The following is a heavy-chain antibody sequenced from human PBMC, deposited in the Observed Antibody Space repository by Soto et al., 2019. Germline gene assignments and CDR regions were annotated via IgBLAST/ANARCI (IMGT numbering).Heavy chain of an antibody. V-gene: IGHV1-3*05. CDR3: ARAVAVPADFDY. CDR2: INAGNGNT. J-gene: IGHJ4*02. CDR1: GYTFTAYA. D-gene: IGHD6-19*01. Sequence: QVQLVQSGAEEKKPGASVKVSCKASGYTFTAYAMHWVRQAPGQRLEWMGWINAGNGNTKYSQKFQGRVTITRDTSASTASMALTSLRSGDTAVYYCARAVAVPADFDYWGQGTLVTVSS.